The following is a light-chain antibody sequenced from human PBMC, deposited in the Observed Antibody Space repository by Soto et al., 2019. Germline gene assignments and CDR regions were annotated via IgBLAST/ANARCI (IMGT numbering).Light chain of an antibody. V-gene: IGKV4-1*01. CDR1: QIVLYSSNNKNY. CDR2: WAS. Sequence: DIVMTQSPDSLAVSLGERATINCKSSQIVLYSSNNKNYLAWYQQKPGQPPKLLIYWASTRESGVPDRFSGSGSGTDFTLTISSLQAEDVAVYYCQQYYSPPLTFGGGNKVEIK. J-gene: IGKJ4*01. CDR3: QQYYSPPLT.